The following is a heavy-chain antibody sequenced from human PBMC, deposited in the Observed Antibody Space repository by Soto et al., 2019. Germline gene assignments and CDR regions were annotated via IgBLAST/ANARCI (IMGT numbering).Heavy chain of an antibody. CDR2: IKEDGSEE. V-gene: IGHV3-7*01. J-gene: IGHJ4*02. Sequence: QLVESGGGLVQPGGSLRLSCATSGFTFNTYWMTWVRQAPGKGLEWVANIKEDGSEENYVDSVKGRFTISRDNGKNSLFLQMNRLRREGAAVYYCVRPFSFDWLLFTLDYWGQGTLVSVSS. CDR1: GFTFNTYW. D-gene: IGHD3-9*01. CDR3: VRPFSFDWLLFTLDY.